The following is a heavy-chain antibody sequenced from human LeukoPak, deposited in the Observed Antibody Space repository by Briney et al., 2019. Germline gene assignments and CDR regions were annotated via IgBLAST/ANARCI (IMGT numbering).Heavy chain of an antibody. Sequence: GASVKVSCKASGYTFTSYGISWVRQAPGQGLEWMGWISAYNGNTNYAQKLQGRVTMTTDTSTSTAYMELRSLRSDDTAVYYCARDMGEVSGSYYGYYYYYYMDVWGKGTTVTVSS. D-gene: IGHD1-26*01. V-gene: IGHV1-18*01. CDR2: ISAYNGNT. CDR1: GYTFTSYG. J-gene: IGHJ6*03. CDR3: ARDMGEVSGSYYGYYYYYYMDV.